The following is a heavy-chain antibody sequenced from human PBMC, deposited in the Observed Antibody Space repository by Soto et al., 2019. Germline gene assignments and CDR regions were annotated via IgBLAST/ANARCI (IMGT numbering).Heavy chain of an antibody. Sequence: ASLKVSCKASGYTFTSYGISWVRQAPGQGLEWMGWISAYNGNTNYAQKLQGRVTMTTDTSTSTAYMELRSLRSDDTAVYYCARDSGYYDFGSGYYYPTDGMDVWGQGTTVTGSS. CDR2: ISAYNGNT. CDR1: GYTFTSYG. CDR3: ARDSGYYDFGSGYYYPTDGMDV. J-gene: IGHJ6*02. D-gene: IGHD3-3*01. V-gene: IGHV1-18*01.